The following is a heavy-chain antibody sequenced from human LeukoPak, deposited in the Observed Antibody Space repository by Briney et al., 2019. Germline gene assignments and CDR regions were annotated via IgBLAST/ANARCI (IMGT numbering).Heavy chain of an antibody. Sequence: ASVKVSCKASGYTFTCYYMHWVRQAPGQGLEWMGIINPSGGSTSYAQKFQGRVTMTRDTSTSTVYMELSSLRSEDTAVYYCARVGGDYGADLWGRGTLVTVSS. CDR3: ARVGGDYGADL. D-gene: IGHD4-17*01. CDR1: GYTFTCYY. V-gene: IGHV1-46*01. CDR2: INPSGGST. J-gene: IGHJ2*01.